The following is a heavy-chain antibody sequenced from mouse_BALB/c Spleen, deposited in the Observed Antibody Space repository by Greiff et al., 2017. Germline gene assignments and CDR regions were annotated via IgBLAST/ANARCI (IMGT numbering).Heavy chain of an antibody. V-gene: IGHV1-87*01. Sequence: VQLQQSGAELARPGASVKLSCKASGYTFTSYWMQWVKQRPGQGLEWIGAIYPGDGDTRYTQKFKGKATLTADKSSSTAYMQLSSLASEDSAVYYCARRDYYGSSSDYWGQGTTLTVSS. CDR2: IYPGDGDT. CDR1: GYTFTSYW. J-gene: IGHJ2*01. D-gene: IGHD1-1*01. CDR3: ARRDYYGSSSDY.